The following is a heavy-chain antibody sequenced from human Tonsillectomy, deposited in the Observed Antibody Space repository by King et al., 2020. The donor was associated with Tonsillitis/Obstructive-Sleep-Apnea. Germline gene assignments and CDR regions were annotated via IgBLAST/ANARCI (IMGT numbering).Heavy chain of an antibody. J-gene: IGHJ4*02. Sequence: VQLQESGPGLVKPSKTLSLTCTVSGGSISSGGYYWSWIRQHPGKGLEWIGYIYYSGSTYYNPSLKSRVTISVDTSKNQFSLKLSSVTAADTAVYYCARDCSSTSCYTGIDYWGQGTLVTVSS. CDR1: GGSISSGGYY. CDR3: ARDCSSTSCYTGIDY. CDR2: IYYSGST. V-gene: IGHV4-31*03. D-gene: IGHD2-2*02.